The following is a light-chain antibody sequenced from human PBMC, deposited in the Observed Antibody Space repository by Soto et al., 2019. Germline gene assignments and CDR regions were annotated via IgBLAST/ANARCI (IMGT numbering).Light chain of an antibody. CDR2: DDS. Sequence: YELTQPPSVSVAPGQTARITCGGDNIGSKSVHWYQQKPGQAPVLVVYDDSDRPSGIPARFSGSNSGNTATLTISRVEAGDEAAYYCQVWDSSSDHFGGGTSSPS. V-gene: IGLV3-21*02. CDR1: NIGSKS. CDR3: QVWDSSSDH. J-gene: IGLJ2*01.